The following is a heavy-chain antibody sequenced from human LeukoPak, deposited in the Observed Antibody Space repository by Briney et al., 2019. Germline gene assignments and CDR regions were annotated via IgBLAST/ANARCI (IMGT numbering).Heavy chain of an antibody. CDR2: VDPEDGET. CDR3: ATLELERRSVIDY. CDR1: GYTFTDYY. D-gene: IGHD1-1*01. V-gene: IGHV1-69-2*01. J-gene: IGHJ4*01. Sequence: ASVKVSCKVSGYTFTDYYMHWVQQAPGKGLEWMGLVDPEDGETICAEKFQGRVTITADTSTDTAYMELSSLRSEDTAVYYCATLELERRSVIDYWGQGTLVTVSS.